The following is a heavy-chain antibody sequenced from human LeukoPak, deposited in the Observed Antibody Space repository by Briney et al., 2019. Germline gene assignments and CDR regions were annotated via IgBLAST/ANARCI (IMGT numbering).Heavy chain of an antibody. J-gene: IGHJ4*02. D-gene: IGHD3-22*01. Sequence: PGGSLRLSCAASGFAFSSYSMNWVRQAPGKGLEWVSYISSSSSTIYYADSVKGRFTISRDNSKNTLYLQMNSLRAEDTAVYYCAKEGGGYDSSGYYRAFDYWGQGTLVTVSS. V-gene: IGHV3-48*01. CDR3: AKEGGGYDSSGYYRAFDY. CDR1: GFAFSSYS. CDR2: ISSSSSTI.